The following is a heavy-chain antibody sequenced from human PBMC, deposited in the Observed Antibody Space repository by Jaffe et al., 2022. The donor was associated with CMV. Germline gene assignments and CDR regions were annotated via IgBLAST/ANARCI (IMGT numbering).Heavy chain of an antibody. CDR1: GFTFTTYW. J-gene: IGHJ5*02. Sequence: EVQLVESGGGLVQPGGSLRLSCAASGFTFTTYWMAWVRQTPGKGLEWVANISEDGSEKYYVGSVRGRFTISRDSAKNLVYLQMNSLRAEDTAVYYCTRDVFYYDLGGFDPWGQGTLVTVSS. D-gene: IGHD3-3*01. CDR3: TRDVFYYDLGGFDP. V-gene: IGHV3-7*03. CDR2: ISEDGSEK.